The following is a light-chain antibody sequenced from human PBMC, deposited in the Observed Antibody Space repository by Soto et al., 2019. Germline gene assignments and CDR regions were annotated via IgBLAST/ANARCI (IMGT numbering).Light chain of an antibody. CDR2: DVS. V-gene: IGLV2-14*01. CDR3: SSYTTSGSLV. Sequence: QSVLTQPASVSGSPGQSITISCTGTSSDVGGYNYVSWYQQHPGKAPKLMIYDVSNRPSGVSNRFSGSKSGNTASLTISGLQAEDEADYYFSSYTTSGSLVFGGGTQLTVL. J-gene: IGLJ2*01. CDR1: SSDVGGYNY.